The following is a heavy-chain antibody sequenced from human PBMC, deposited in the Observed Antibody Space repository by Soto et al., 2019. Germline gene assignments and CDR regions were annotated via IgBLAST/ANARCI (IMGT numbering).Heavy chain of an antibody. D-gene: IGHD5-12*01. CDR2: ISGSGGST. CDR3: AKDHSYEYYYYCMDV. Sequence: GGSLRLSCAASGFTFSSYAMSWVRQAPGKGLEWVSAISGSGGSTYYADSVKGRFTISRDNSKNTLYLQMNSLRAEDTAVYYCAKDHSYEYYYYCMDVWGKGTTVTVSS. V-gene: IGHV3-23*01. J-gene: IGHJ6*03. CDR1: GFTFSSYA.